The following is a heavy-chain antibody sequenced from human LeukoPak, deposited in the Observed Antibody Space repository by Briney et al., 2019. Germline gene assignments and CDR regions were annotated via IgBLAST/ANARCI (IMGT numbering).Heavy chain of an antibody. J-gene: IGHJ4*02. V-gene: IGHV1-8*01. CDR2: MNPNSGNT. D-gene: IGHD6-6*01. CDR3: AIQRYSSSSGDFGY. Sequence: ASVKVSCKASGYTFTSYDINWVRQATGQGLEWMGWMNPNSGNTGYAQKFQGRVTMTRSTSISTAYMELSSLRSEDTAVYYCAIQRYSSSSGDFGYWGQGTLVTVSS. CDR1: GYTFTSYD.